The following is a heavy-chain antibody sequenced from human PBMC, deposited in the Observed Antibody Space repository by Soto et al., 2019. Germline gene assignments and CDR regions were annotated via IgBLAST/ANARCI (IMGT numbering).Heavy chain of an antibody. V-gene: IGHV5-51*01. CDR3: ASTPVYSGYDWGGDY. D-gene: IGHD5-12*01. J-gene: IGHJ4*02. CDR2: IYPGDSDT. CDR1: GYSFTSYW. Sequence: GESLKISCKGSGYSFTSYWIGWVRQMPGKGLEWMGIIYPGDSDTRYSPSFQGQVTISADKSISTAYLQWSSRKASDTAMYYCASTPVYSGYDWGGDYWGQGTLVTVSS.